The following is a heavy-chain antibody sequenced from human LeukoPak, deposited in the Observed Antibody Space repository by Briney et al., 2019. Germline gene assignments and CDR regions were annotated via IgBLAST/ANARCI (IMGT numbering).Heavy chain of an antibody. CDR1: GFTFSSYS. V-gene: IGHV3-48*01. CDR2: ISSSSSTI. CDR3: AKMGATILPLV. Sequence: GGSLRLSCAASGFTFSSYSMNWVRQAPGKGLEWVSYISSSSSTIYYADSVKGRFTISRDNAKNSLYLQMNSLRAEDTAVYYCAKMGATILPLVWGQGTLVTVSS. D-gene: IGHD1-26*01. J-gene: IGHJ4*02.